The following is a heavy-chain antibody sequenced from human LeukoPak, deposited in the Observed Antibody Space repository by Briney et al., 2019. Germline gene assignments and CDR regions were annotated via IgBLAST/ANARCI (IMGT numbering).Heavy chain of an antibody. CDR2: INHSGST. CDR1: GGSFGGYY. J-gene: IGHJ6*03. CDR3: ARGGGGIAAPSVRPTDYYYYYYMDV. V-gene: IGHV4-34*01. D-gene: IGHD6-13*01. Sequence: SETLSLTCAVYGGSFGGYYWSWIRQPPGKGLEWIGEINHSGSTNYNPSLKSRVTISVDTSKNQFSLKLSSVTAADTAVYYCARGGGGIAAPSVRPTDYYYYYYMDVWGKGTTVTVSS.